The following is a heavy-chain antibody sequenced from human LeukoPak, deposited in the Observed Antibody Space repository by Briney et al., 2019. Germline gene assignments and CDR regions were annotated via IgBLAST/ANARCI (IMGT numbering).Heavy chain of an antibody. CDR1: GFTFSSYA. CDR2: TRNKANSYTT. CDR3: ARDRGYFDY. D-gene: IGHD3-10*01. Sequence: GGSLRLSCAASGFTFSSYAMSWVRQAPGKGLEWVGRTRNKANSYTTEYAASVKGRFTISRDDSKKSLDLQMNSLKTEDTAVYYCARDRGYFDYWGQGALVSVSS. J-gene: IGHJ4*02. V-gene: IGHV3-72*01.